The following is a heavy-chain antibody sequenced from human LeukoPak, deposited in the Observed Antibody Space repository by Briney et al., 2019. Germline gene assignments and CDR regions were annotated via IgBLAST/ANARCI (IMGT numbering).Heavy chain of an antibody. CDR1: GFTFSSYG. J-gene: IGHJ4*02. D-gene: IGHD3-16*02. V-gene: IGHV3-30*18. CDR2: ISYDGSNK. CDR3: AKDSHVWGSYRYRDFDY. Sequence: GGSLRLSCAASGFTFSSYGMHWVRQAPGKGLEWVAVISYDGSNKYYADSVKGRFTISRDNSKNTLYLQMNSLRAEDTAVYYCAKDSHVWGSYRYRDFDYWGQGTLITVSS.